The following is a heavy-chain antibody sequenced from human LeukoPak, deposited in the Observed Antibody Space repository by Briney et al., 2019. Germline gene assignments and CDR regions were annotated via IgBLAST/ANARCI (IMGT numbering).Heavy chain of an antibody. J-gene: IGHJ4*02. CDR3: ARVYYDSSGYYYLGY. CDR2: MNPNSGNT. CDR1: GYTFTSYD. Sequence: ASVKVSCRASGYTFTSYDINWVRQATGQGLEWMGWMNPNSGNTGYAQKFQGRVTMTRNTSISTAYMELSSLRFEDTAVYYCARVYYDSSGYYYLGYWGQGTLVTVSS. D-gene: IGHD3-22*01. V-gene: IGHV1-8*01.